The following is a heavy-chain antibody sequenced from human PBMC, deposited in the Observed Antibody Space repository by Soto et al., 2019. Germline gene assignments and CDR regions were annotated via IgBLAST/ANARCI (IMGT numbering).Heavy chain of an antibody. CDR3: ASPPYYYDSSGYPAEYFQH. D-gene: IGHD3-22*01. CDR1: GRSISSSSYY. J-gene: IGHJ1*01. V-gene: IGHV4-39*01. CDR2: IYYSGST. Sequence: LSLTCTVSGRSISSSSYYWGWIRQPPGKGLEWIGSIYYSGSTYYNPSLKSRVTISVDTSKNQFSLKLSSVTAADTAVYYCASPPYYYDSSGYPAEYFQHWGQGTLVTVSS.